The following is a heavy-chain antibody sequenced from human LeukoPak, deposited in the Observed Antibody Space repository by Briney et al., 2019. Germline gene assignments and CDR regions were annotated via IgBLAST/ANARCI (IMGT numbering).Heavy chain of an antibody. CDR2: INHSGST. CDR1: GFTFSSYS. V-gene: IGHV4-34*01. J-gene: IGHJ4*02. D-gene: IGHD6-6*01. Sequence: GSLRLSCAASGFTFSSYSMNWIRQPPGKGLEWIGEINHSGSTNYNPSLKSRVTISVDTSKNQFSLKLSSVTAADTAVYYCARRGARRRFDYWGQGTLVTVSS. CDR3: ARRGARRRFDY.